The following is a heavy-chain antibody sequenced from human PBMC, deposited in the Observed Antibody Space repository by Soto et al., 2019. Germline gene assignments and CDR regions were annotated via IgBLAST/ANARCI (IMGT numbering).Heavy chain of an antibody. Sequence: SVKVSCKASGGTFSSYAISWVRQAPGQGLEWMGGIIPIFGTANYAQKFQGRVTITADESTSTAYMELSSLRSEDTAVYYCARVNYYDSSGYYPPGYWGQGTLVTVSS. CDR3: ARVNYYDSSGYYPPGY. V-gene: IGHV1-69*13. D-gene: IGHD3-22*01. CDR1: GGTFSSYA. J-gene: IGHJ4*02. CDR2: IIPIFGTA.